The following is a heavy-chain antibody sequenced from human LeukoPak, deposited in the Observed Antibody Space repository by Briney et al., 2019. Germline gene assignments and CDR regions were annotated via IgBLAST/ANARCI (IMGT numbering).Heavy chain of an antibody. CDR3: ARDNRITMIVGFDY. D-gene: IGHD3-22*01. CDR2: IYYSGST. Sequence: SETLSLTCTVSGGSISSGSYYWGWIRQPPGKGLEWIGSIYYSGSTYYNPSLKSRVTISVDTSKNQFSLKLSSVTAADTAVYYCARDNRITMIVGFDYWGQGTLVTVSS. V-gene: IGHV4-39*07. J-gene: IGHJ4*02. CDR1: GGSISSGSYY.